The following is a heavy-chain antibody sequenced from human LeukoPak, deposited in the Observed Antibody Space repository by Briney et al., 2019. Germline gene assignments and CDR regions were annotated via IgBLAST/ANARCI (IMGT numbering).Heavy chain of an antibody. J-gene: IGHJ4*02. CDR2: ISYDGSNK. V-gene: IGHV3-30*18. CDR3: AKGASFDY. Sequence: PGGSLRLSCAASGFIFSTYSMNWVRQAPGKGLEWVAVISYDGSNKYYADSVKGRFTISRDNSKNTLYLQMNSLRAADTAVYYCAKGASFDYWGQGTLVTVSS. CDR1: GFIFSTYS.